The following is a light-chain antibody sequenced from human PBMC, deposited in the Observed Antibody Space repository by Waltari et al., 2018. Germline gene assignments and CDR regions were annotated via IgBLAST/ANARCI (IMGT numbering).Light chain of an antibody. V-gene: IGLV2-14*01. CDR3: TSFTSTTTWV. J-gene: IGLJ3*02. CDR1: SSDVGGHNH. Sequence: QSALTQPASVSGSPEQSITISCTGTSSDVGGHNHVSWLQQFPGKAPRLIIYDVTNRPSGVSNRFSGSKSANTASLTISGLRSEDEADYYCTSFTSTTTWVFGGGTKVTV. CDR2: DVT.